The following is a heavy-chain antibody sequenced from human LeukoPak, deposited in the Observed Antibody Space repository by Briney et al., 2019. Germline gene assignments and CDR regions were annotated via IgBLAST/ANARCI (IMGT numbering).Heavy chain of an antibody. V-gene: IGHV3-23*01. D-gene: IGHD1-26*01. CDR1: GNYW. CDR2: ISGSGGST. CDR3: AKDFSYGNFDY. J-gene: IGHJ4*02. Sequence: GGSLRLSCAASGNYWMHWVRQAPGKGLEWVSAISGSGGSTYYADSVKGRFTIPRDNSKNTLYLQMNSLRAEDTAVYYCAKDFSYGNFDYWGQGTLVTVSS.